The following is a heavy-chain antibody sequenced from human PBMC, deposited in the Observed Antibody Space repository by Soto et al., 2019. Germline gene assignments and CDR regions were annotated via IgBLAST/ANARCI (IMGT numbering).Heavy chain of an antibody. CDR2: ISGDGGMT. J-gene: IGHJ4*02. CDR1: GFTFNFHA. D-gene: IGHD3-10*01. CDR3: ARIRIYGSGSNYYFDY. V-gene: IGHV3-23*01. Sequence: GGSLRLSCAASGFTFNFHAITWVRQAPGKGLECVSGISGDGGMTYFADSVKGRLTISRDNSKNTVYLQMNSLRDDDTAVYYCARIRIYGSGSNYYFDYWGQGTLVTVSS.